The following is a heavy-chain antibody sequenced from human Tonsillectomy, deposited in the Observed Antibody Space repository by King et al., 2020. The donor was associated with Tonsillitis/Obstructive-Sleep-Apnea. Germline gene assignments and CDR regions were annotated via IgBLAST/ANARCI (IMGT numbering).Heavy chain of an antibody. CDR3: ARVFITFFGVFINQRGGYYYRDV. D-gene: IGHD3-3*01. CDR1: GYSFTSYW. J-gene: IGHJ6*03. CDR2: IYPGDSDT. V-gene: IGHV5-51*01. Sequence: EVQLVESGAEVKKPGESLKLSCKGSGYSFTSYWIGWVRQMPGKGLEWMGIIYPGDSDTRYSPSFQGQVTISADKSISTAYLQWSSLKASDTAMYYCARVFITFFGVFINQRGGYYYRDVGGKGPPFTVPS.